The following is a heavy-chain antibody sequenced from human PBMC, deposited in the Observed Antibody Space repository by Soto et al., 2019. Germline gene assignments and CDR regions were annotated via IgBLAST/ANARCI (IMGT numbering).Heavy chain of an antibody. J-gene: IGHJ6*03. CDR1: GFTFSSYG. D-gene: IGHD3-3*01. V-gene: IGHV3-33*01. CDR2: IWYDGSNK. CDR3: ARDKLRILEWLNSYYMDV. Sequence: GGSLRLSCAASGFTFSSYGMHWVRQAPGKGLEWVAVIWYDGSNKYYADSVKSRFTISRDNSKNTLYLQMNSLRAEDTAVYYCARDKLRILEWLNSYYMDVWGKGTTVTVSS.